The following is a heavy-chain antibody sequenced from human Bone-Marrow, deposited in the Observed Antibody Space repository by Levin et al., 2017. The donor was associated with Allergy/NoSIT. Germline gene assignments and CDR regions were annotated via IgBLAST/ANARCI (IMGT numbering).Heavy chain of an antibody. Sequence: PGGSLRLSCAASGFTFNNYHMNWLRQAPGKGLEWVASISSNSSYIFYADSVKGRFTISRDNAKTSLFLQMNSLTAEDTAVYYCASGSGFRGYTDGAFYFASWGQGTLVTVSS. D-gene: IGHD5-18*01. V-gene: IGHV3-21*01. J-gene: IGHJ4*02. CDR2: ISSNSSYI. CDR3: ASGSGFRGYTDGAFYFAS. CDR1: GFTFNNYH.